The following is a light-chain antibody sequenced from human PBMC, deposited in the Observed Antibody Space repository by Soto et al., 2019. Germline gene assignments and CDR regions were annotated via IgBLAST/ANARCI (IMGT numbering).Light chain of an antibody. Sequence: EIVMTQSPATLSVSPGERATLSCRASQSVSSNLAWYQQKPGQAPRLLIYGASTRATGIPARFSGSGSGTEFTLTISSLQSEDFAVYYCQQYNNSPSEYTFGQGTKLEIK. CDR1: QSVSSN. CDR2: GAS. CDR3: QQYNNSPSEYT. J-gene: IGKJ2*01. V-gene: IGKV3-15*01.